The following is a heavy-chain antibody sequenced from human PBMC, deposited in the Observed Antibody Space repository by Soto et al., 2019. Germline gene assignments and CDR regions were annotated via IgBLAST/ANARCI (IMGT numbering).Heavy chain of an antibody. CDR1: GFTFISYA. CDR2: ISGSDSRT. J-gene: IGHJ3*02. CDR3: AKVGSHSGSHYDAFDI. Sequence: EVQLLESGGGLVQPGGSLRLSCAASGFTFISYAMNWVRQAPGKGLEWVSAISGSDSRTYYADSVKGRFTIPRDNSKNTLYLQLNSLRAEDTAVYYCAKVGSHSGSHYDAFDIWGQGTMVTVSS. D-gene: IGHD1-26*01. V-gene: IGHV3-23*01.